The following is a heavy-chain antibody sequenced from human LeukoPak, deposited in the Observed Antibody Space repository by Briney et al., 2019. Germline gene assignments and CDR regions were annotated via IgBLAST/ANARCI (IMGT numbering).Heavy chain of an antibody. CDR3: ARELYSDAFDI. CDR1: GGSISSYY. D-gene: IGHD2-15*01. Sequence: SETLSLTCIVSGGSISSYYWSWIRQPPGKGLEWIGYIYYSGSTNYNPSLKSRVTISVDTSKNQFSLKLSSVTAADTAVYYCARELYSDAFDIWGQGTMVTVSS. J-gene: IGHJ3*02. V-gene: IGHV4-59*01. CDR2: IYYSGST.